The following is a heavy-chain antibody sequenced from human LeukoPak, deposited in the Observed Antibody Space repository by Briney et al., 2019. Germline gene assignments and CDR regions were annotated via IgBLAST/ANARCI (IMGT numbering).Heavy chain of an antibody. Sequence: SETLSLTCAVYGGSISGYYWSWIRQPPGKGLEWIGEINHSGSTNYNPSLKSRVTISVDTSKNQFSLKLSSVTAADTAVYYCARWGSSSWYVGLVPFDYWGQGTLVTVSS. J-gene: IGHJ4*02. V-gene: IGHV4-34*01. CDR3: ARWGSSSWYVGLVPFDY. CDR2: INHSGST. CDR1: GGSISGYY. D-gene: IGHD6-13*01.